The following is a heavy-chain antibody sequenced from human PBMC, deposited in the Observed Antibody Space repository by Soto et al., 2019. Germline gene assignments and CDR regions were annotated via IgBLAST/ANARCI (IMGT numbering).Heavy chain of an antibody. V-gene: IGHV3-23*01. Sequence: GGSLRLSCAASGFTFSSYVMSWVRQAPGKGLEWVSAISGSGGSTYYADSVKGRFTISRDNSKNTLYLQMNSLRAEDTAVYYCAKDSTIFGVYYGMDVWGQGTTVTVSS. CDR2: ISGSGGST. CDR3: AKDSTIFGVYYGMDV. D-gene: IGHD3-3*01. J-gene: IGHJ6*02. CDR1: GFTFSSYV.